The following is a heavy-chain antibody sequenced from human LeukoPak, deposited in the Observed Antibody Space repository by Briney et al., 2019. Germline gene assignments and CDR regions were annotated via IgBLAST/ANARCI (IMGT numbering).Heavy chain of an antibody. CDR3: ATASFCSGTHCFYYYIDV. Sequence: ASVKVSCKVSGYTLSEKSMHWVRQAPGTGLEWLGGFDPEDGETIYAQKFQDRITMTDDASTDTAYMELSSLRSEDTAVYFCATASFCSGTHCFYYYIDVWGKGTPVTVSS. CDR2: FDPEDGET. D-gene: IGHD2-15*01. V-gene: IGHV1-24*01. J-gene: IGHJ6*03. CDR1: GYTLSEKS.